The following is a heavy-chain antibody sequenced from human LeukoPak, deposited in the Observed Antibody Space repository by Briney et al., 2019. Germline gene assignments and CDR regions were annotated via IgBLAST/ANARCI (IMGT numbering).Heavy chain of an antibody. D-gene: IGHD3-22*01. V-gene: IGHV3-23*01. CDR3: AKDKVSYYYDSSGYYYGY. Sequence: GGSLRLSCAASGFTFSSYAMSWVRQAPGKGLEWVSAISGSGGSTYYADSVKGRFTISRDNSKNTLYLQMNSLRAEDTAVYYRAKDKVSYYYDSSGYYYGYWGQGTLVTVSS. CDR1: GFTFSSYA. J-gene: IGHJ4*02. CDR2: ISGSGGST.